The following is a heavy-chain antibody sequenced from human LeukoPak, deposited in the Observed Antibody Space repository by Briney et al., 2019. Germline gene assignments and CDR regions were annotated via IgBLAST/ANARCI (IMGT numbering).Heavy chain of an antibody. J-gene: IGHJ3*02. Sequence: GGSLRLSCAASGFIFSTYSMNWVRQAPGKGLEWVSYITSSGDSIYYADSVKGRFTISRDNAKNSLYLQMNSLRAEDTAVYYCATSPDAFDIWGQGTMVTASS. CDR3: ATSPDAFDI. CDR1: GFIFSTYS. CDR2: ITSSGDSI. V-gene: IGHV3-48*01.